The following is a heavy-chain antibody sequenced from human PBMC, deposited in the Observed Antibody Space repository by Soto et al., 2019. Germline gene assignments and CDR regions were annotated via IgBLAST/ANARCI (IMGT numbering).Heavy chain of an antibody. D-gene: IGHD2-2*01. CDR1: GGSFSGYY. V-gene: IGHV4-34*01. J-gene: IGHJ6*02. Sequence: SETLSLTCAVYGGSFSGYYWSWIRQPPGKGLEWIGEINHSGSTNYNPSLKSRVTISVDTSKNQFSLKLSSVTAADTAVYYCARGSRGHQLPKTLYYYYGMDVWGQGTTVTVSS. CDR3: ARGSRGHQLPKTLYYYYGMDV. CDR2: INHSGST.